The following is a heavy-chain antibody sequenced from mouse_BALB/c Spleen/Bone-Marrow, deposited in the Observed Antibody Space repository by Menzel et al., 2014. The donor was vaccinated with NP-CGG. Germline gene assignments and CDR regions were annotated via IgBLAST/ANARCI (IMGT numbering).Heavy chain of an antibody. CDR1: GYSFTSYW. CDR2: ISPSNGRS. J-gene: IGHJ4*01. CDR3: TRSELRRGGYALDY. Sequence: QVQLKESRAELVKPGASVKLSCKASGYSFTSYWMHWVKQRPGQGLEWIGEISPSNGRSNYNEKFKSKATLTVDKSSSTAYMQLSGQTSEDSAVYYCTRSELRRGGYALDYWGLGTSVTVSS. V-gene: IGHV1S81*02. D-gene: IGHD2-12*01.